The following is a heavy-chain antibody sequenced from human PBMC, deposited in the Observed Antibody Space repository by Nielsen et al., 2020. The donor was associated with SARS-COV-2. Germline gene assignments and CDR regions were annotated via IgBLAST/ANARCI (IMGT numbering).Heavy chain of an antibody. V-gene: IGHV3-66*02. D-gene: IGHD3-22*01. CDR3: VKGTLYYYDSSGYSYNQNFDY. CDR2: IYSGGRT. Sequence: WIRQPPGKGLEWVSVIYSGGRTYNADSVKGRFTISRDNSKNTLYLQMSSLRAEDTAVYYCVKGTLYYYDSSGYSYNQNFDYWGQGTLVTVSS. J-gene: IGHJ4*02.